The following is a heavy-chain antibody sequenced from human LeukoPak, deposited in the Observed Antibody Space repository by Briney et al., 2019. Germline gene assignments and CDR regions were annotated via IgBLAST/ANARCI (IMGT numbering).Heavy chain of an antibody. D-gene: IGHD1-26*01. CDR1: GGSISSSSYY. Sequence: SETLSLTCTVSGGSISSSSYYWGWIRPPPGKGLEWIGSIYYSGSTYYNPSLKSRVTISVDTSKNQFSLKLSSVTAADTAVYYCARHTTGIVGATTDWGQGTLVTVSS. CDR3: ARHTTGIVGATTD. J-gene: IGHJ4*02. V-gene: IGHV4-39*01. CDR2: IYYSGST.